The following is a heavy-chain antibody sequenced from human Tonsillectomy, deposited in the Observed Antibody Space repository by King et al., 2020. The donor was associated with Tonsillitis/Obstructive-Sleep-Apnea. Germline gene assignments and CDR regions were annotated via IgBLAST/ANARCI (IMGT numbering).Heavy chain of an antibody. Sequence: DVQLVESGGGLVQPGGSLRLSCAASGFTFSTYWMHWVRQAPGKGLVWVSRINSDGSSTNYADSVNGRFTISRDNAKNTLYLQMNSLRAEDTAVYYCARGYYGFWSGYYNDYWGQGNLVTVSS. CDR3: ARGYYGFWSGYYNDY. J-gene: IGHJ4*02. CDR1: GFTFSTYW. V-gene: IGHV3-74*01. CDR2: INSDGSST. D-gene: IGHD3-3*01.